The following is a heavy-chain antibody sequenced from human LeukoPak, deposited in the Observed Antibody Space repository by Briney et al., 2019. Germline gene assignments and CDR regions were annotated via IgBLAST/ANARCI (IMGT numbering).Heavy chain of an antibody. Sequence: ASVKVSCKSSGYTFIDYYIHWVRQAPGQGLEWMGWINPNSGATKYAQNFQGRVSMTRDTSINTAYMDLTNLRSDDTAIFYCARVKKLMPEFEFWGQGTLVTVSS. CDR3: ARVKKLMPEFEF. V-gene: IGHV1-2*02. D-gene: IGHD2-2*01. CDR1: GYTFIDYY. J-gene: IGHJ4*02. CDR2: INPNSGAT.